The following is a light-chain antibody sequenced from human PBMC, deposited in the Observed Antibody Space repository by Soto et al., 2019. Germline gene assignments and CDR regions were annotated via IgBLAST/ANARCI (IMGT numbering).Light chain of an antibody. CDR1: QGISIY. Sequence: IWMTQSPSLLSASTGDRVTISCRMSQGISIYLNWYQQKPGKAPRLLIYAATSLQSGVPSRFSGGGSGADFTLTVSSLQPEDFATYYCQQSYSTPHTFGQGTKVDIK. J-gene: IGKJ1*01. V-gene: IGKV1-39*01. CDR3: QQSYSTPHT. CDR2: AAT.